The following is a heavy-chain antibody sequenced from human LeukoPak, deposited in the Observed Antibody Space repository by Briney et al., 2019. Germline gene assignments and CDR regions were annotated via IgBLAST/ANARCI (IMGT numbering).Heavy chain of an antibody. Sequence: PGGSLRLSCAASGFTFSSYAMSWVRQAPGKGLEWVSAISGSGGSTYYADSVKGRFTISRDNSKNTLYLQMNSLRAEDTAVYYCAKGWTMVRGVITSYYGMDVWGQGTTVTVSS. CDR1: GFTFSSYA. CDR2: ISGSGGST. D-gene: IGHD3-10*01. V-gene: IGHV3-23*01. CDR3: AKGWTMVRGVITSYYGMDV. J-gene: IGHJ6*02.